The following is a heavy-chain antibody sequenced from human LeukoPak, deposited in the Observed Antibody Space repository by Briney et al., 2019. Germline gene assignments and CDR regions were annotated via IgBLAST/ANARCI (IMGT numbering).Heavy chain of an antibody. CDR2: TNHSGST. J-gene: IGHJ5*02. CDR3: ARAIVVVPAATSWFDP. D-gene: IGHD2-2*01. CDR1: GGSFSGYY. V-gene: IGHV4-34*01. Sequence: SETLSLTCAVYGGSFSGYYWSWIRQPPGKGLEWIGETNHSGSTNYDPSLKSRVTISVDTSKNQFSLKLSSVTAADTAVYYCARAIVVVPAATSWFDPWGQGTLVTVSS.